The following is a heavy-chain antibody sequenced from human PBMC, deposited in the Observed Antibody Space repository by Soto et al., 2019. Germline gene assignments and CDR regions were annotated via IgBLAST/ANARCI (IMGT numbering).Heavy chain of an antibody. J-gene: IGHJ5*02. CDR2: IIPIFGTA. CDR1: GGTFSSYA. Sequence: QVQLVQSGAEVKKPGSSVKVSCKASGGTFSSYAISWVRQAPGQGLEWMGGIIPIFGTANYAQKFQSRVTITADESTSTAYMELSSLRSEDTAVYYCARVFLPYYDSSGDNWFDPWGQGTLVTVSS. V-gene: IGHV1-69*01. CDR3: ARVFLPYYDSSGDNWFDP. D-gene: IGHD3-22*01.